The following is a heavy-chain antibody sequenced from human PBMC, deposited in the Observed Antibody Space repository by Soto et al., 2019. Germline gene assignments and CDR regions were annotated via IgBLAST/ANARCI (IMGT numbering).Heavy chain of an antibody. CDR3: ARGYYYGSGSPIHYYYYGMDV. CDR2: IIPIFGTA. CDR1: GGTFSSYA. D-gene: IGHD3-10*01. V-gene: IGHV1-69*13. J-gene: IGHJ6*02. Sequence: ASVKGSCKASGGTFSSYAISWVRQAPGQGLEWMGGIIPIFGTANYAQKFQGRVTITADESTSTAYMELSSLRSEDTAVYYCARGYYYGSGSPIHYYYYGMDVWGQGTTVTVSS.